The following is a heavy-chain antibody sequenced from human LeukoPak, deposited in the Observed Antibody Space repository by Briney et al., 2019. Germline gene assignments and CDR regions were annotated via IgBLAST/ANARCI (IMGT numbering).Heavy chain of an antibody. CDR3: ARDGTGGYFDY. J-gene: IGHJ4*02. CDR1: GLTFSASW. D-gene: IGHD3-10*01. Sequence: GGSLRLSCTTSGLTFSASWLSWVRQAPGKGLEWVANIKEDGSVEDYMDSVRGRFTISRDNAKNSLYLKMDSLRAEDTAVYYCARDGTGGYFDYWGQGTLVTVSS. V-gene: IGHV3-7*01. CDR2: IKEDGSVE.